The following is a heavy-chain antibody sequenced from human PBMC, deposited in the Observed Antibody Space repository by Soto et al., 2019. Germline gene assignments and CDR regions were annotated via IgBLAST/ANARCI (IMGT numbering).Heavy chain of an antibody. D-gene: IGHD2-15*01. CDR1: GYTFPSYA. Sequence: GSMKVSRKASGYTFPSYAIRLVGPGPGQKLVWMGWINAGNGNTKYSQKFQGRVTITRDTSASTAYMELSSLRSEDTAVYYCARALNGYCSGGSCYLPFDPWGQGTLVTVSS. CDR3: ARALNGYCSGGSCYLPFDP. J-gene: IGHJ5*02. V-gene: IGHV1-3*01. CDR2: INAGNGNT.